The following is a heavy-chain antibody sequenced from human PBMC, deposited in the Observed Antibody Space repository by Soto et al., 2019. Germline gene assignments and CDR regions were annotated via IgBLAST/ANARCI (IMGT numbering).Heavy chain of an antibody. J-gene: IGHJ3*01. CDR2: ISGDGSAT. D-gene: IGHD5-12*01. CDR1: GFRFWTYS. V-gene: IGHV3-23*01. CDR3: AKTRLYDNNDYHRACFDV. Sequence: EVKLLESGGGLVQPGESLRLSCAASGFRFWTYSMSWVRQAPGKGLEWVSGISGDGSATSYADSLKGRFTVSRDNSKDTLFLQMNTLRVEDSAVYYCAKTRLYDNNDYHRACFDVWGPGTAVTVSS.